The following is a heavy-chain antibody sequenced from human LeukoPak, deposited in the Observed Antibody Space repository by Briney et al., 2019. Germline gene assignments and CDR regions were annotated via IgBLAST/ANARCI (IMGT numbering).Heavy chain of an antibody. J-gene: IGHJ4*02. CDR1: QFTFGDYG. CDR2: ISWNGDEN. D-gene: IGHD7-27*01. Sequence: GGSLRLSCAASQFTFGDYGMVWVRQAPGKGLELVSGISWNGDENTYADSVKGRFTISREDAKNSLYLQMNSLRAEDTALYYCARDNWGPDHWGQGTLVTVSS. CDR3: ARDNWGPDH. V-gene: IGHV3-20*04.